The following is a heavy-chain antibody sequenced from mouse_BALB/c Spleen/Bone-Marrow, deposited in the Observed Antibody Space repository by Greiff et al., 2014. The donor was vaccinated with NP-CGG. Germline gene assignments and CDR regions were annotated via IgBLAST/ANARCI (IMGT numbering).Heavy chain of an antibody. CDR1: GFTFSSYG. CDR2: ISSGGSYT. CDR3: ARRVYGNSYWSFDV. D-gene: IGHD2-10*02. J-gene: IGHJ1*01. Sequence: EVKLMESGGGLGKRGGALKLSCAGSGFTFSSYGMSWVRQTPDKRLEWVATISSGGSYTYYPDSVKGRFTISRDNAKNTLYLQMSSLKSEDTAMYYCARRVYGNSYWSFDVSRAPTTVPFRS. V-gene: IGHV5-6*03.